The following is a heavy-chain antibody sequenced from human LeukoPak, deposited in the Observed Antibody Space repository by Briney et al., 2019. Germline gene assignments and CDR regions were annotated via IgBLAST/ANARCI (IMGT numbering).Heavy chain of an antibody. CDR3: ARELASSGLDGMDV. Sequence: PGRSLRLSCAASGFTVSSNYMSWVRQAPGEGLEWVSVIYSGGSTYYADSVKGRFTISRDNSKNTLYLQMNSLRAEDTAVYYCARELASSGLDGMDVWGQGTTVTVSS. D-gene: IGHD6-19*01. CDR2: IYSGGST. CDR1: GFTVSSNY. J-gene: IGHJ6*02. V-gene: IGHV3-53*01.